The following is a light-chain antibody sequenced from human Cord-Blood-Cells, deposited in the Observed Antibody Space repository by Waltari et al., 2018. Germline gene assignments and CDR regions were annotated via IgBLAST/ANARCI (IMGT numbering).Light chain of an antibody. CDR2: GAS. V-gene: IGKV3-15*01. CDR3: QQYNNWPPWT. Sequence: ELVMTQSTATLSVSRGERATLSCRASQSVSSNLAWYQQKPGQAPRLLIYGASTRATGIPARFSGSGSGTEFTLTISSLQSEDFAVYYCQQYNNWPPWTFGQGTKVEIK. J-gene: IGKJ1*01. CDR1: QSVSSN.